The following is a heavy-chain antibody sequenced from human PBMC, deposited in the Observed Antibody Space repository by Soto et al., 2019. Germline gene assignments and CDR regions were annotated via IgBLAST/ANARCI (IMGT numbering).Heavy chain of an antibody. V-gene: IGHV4-34*01. CDR2: INHSGST. CDR1: GGSFSGYY. Sequence: PSETLSLTCAVYGGSFSGYYWSWIRQPPGKGLEWIGEINHSGSTNDNSSLKSRVTISVDTSKNQFSLKLSSVTAADTAVDYCAREKRGYSYGYGWFDPWGQGTLVTVSS. CDR3: AREKRGYSYGYGWFDP. J-gene: IGHJ5*02. D-gene: IGHD5-18*01.